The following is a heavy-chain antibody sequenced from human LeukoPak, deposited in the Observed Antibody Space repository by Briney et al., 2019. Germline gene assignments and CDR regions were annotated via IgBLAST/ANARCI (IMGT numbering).Heavy chain of an antibody. CDR3: AREGWNKNYFDY. Sequence: GGSLRLSCAASGFTFSSYAMHWVRQAPGKGLEWVAVISYDGGNKYYADSVKGRFTISRDNSKNTLYLQMNSLRAEDTAVYYCAREGWNKNYFDYWGQGTLVTVSS. J-gene: IGHJ4*02. D-gene: IGHD1/OR15-1a*01. CDR1: GFTFSSYA. CDR2: ISYDGGNK. V-gene: IGHV3-30-3*01.